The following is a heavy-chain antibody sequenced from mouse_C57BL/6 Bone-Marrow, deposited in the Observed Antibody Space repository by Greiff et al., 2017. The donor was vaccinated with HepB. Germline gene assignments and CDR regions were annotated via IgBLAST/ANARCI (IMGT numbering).Heavy chain of an antibody. CDR3: ARSYYYGPHFDY. CDR1: GYAFSSYW. CDR2: IYPGDGDT. Sequence: VQLQESGAELVKPGASVKISCKASGYAFSSYWMNWVKQRPGKGLEWIGQIYPGDGDTNYNGKFKGKATLTADKSSSTAYMQLSSLTSEDSAVDFCARSYYYGPHFDYWGQGTTLTVSS. J-gene: IGHJ2*01. V-gene: IGHV1-80*01. D-gene: IGHD1-1*01.